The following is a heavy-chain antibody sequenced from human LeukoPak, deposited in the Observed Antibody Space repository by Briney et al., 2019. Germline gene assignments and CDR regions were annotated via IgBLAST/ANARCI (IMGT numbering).Heavy chain of an antibody. CDR2: ISSKSTYI. CDR1: GFTFSSHS. Sequence: GGSLRLSCAASGFTFSSHSMTWVRQAPGKGLEWVSSISSKSTYIYYADSVKGRFTIARDDAENSLYLQMNSLRAEDTAVYYCARVGRPWGGQGTLVTVSS. CDR3: ARVGRPW. J-gene: IGHJ4*02. V-gene: IGHV3-21*01. D-gene: IGHD3-16*01.